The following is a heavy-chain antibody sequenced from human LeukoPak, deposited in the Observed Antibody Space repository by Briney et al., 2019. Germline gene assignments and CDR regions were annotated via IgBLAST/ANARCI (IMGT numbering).Heavy chain of an antibody. V-gene: IGHV3-48*03. J-gene: IGHJ3*02. CDR2: ITSSGSPT. CDR3: ARDISSSTRAFDI. CDR1: GFTLSTYE. Sequence: GGSLRLSCAASGFTLSTYEVTWARQAPGKGLEWVSFITSSGSPTFYADSVKGRFSISRDTAKNSLYLQMNNLRGEDTAVYYCARDISSSTRAFDIWGQGTMVTVS. D-gene: IGHD2-15*01.